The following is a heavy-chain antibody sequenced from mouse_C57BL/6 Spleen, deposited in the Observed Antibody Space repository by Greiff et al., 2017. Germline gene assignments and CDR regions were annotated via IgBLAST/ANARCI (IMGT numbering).Heavy chain of an antibody. D-gene: IGHD1-1*01. CDR3: ARGAYYGSSYVYFDY. Sequence: VQLQQSGAELVMPGASVKLSCKASGYTFTSYWMHWVKQRPGQGLEWIGEIDPSDSYTNYNQKFKGKSTLTVDKSSSTAYMQLSSLTSEDSAVYYCARGAYYGSSYVYFDYWGQGTTLTVSS. V-gene: IGHV1-69*01. CDR2: IDPSDSYT. CDR1: GYTFTSYW. J-gene: IGHJ2*01.